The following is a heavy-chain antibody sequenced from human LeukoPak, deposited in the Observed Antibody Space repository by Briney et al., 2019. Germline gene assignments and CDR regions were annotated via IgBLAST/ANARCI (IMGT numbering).Heavy chain of an antibody. CDR2: IWYDGGNK. Sequence: PGRSLRLSCAASGFTFSSYGMHWVRQAPGKGLEWVAVIWYDGGNKYYADSVKGRFTISRDNSKNTLYPQMNSLRAEDTAVYYCARDRDSLFDYWGQGTLVTVSS. D-gene: IGHD3-16*02. V-gene: IGHV3-33*01. CDR3: ARDRDSLFDY. CDR1: GFTFSSYG. J-gene: IGHJ4*02.